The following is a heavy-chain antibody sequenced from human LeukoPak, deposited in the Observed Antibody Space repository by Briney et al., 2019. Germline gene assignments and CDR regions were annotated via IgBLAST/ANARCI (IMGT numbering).Heavy chain of an antibody. CDR2: INTNTGNP. V-gene: IGHV7-4-1*02. CDR3: AREKRVPGDHIVATMIDY. Sequence: ASVKVSCKASGYTFTSYAMNWVRQAPGQGLEWMGWINTNTGNPTYAQGFTGRFVFSLDTSVSTAYLQISSLKAEDTAVYYCAREKRVPGDHIVATMIDYWGQGTLVTVSS. CDR1: GYTFTSYA. J-gene: IGHJ4*02. D-gene: IGHD5-12*01.